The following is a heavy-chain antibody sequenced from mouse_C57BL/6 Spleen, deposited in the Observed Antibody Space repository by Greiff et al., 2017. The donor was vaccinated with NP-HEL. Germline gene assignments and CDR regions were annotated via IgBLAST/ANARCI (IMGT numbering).Heavy chain of an antibody. J-gene: IGHJ4*01. CDR2: INYDGSST. V-gene: IGHV5-16*01. CDR3: ARAPIYYAMDY. Sequence: DVMLVESEGGLVQPGSSMKLSCTASGFTFSDYYMAWVRQVPEKGLEWVANINYDGSSTYYLDSLKSRFIISRDNAKNILYLQMSSLKSEDTATYYCARAPIYYAMDYWGQRTSVTVSS. CDR1: GFTFSDYY.